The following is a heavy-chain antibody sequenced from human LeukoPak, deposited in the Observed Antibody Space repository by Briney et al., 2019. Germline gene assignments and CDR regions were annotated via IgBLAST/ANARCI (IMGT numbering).Heavy chain of an antibody. CDR1: GFTFSDYY. J-gene: IGHJ4*02. D-gene: IGHD6-13*01. V-gene: IGHV3-11*01. CDR2: ISSSGSTI. CDR3: ARDPSEGYSSSFLFDY. Sequence: GGSLRLSCAAYGFTFSDYYMSWIRQAPGKGLEWVSYISSSGSTIYYADSVKGRFTISRDNAKNSLYLQMSSLRAEDAAVYYCARDPSEGYSSSFLFDYWGQGTLVTVSS.